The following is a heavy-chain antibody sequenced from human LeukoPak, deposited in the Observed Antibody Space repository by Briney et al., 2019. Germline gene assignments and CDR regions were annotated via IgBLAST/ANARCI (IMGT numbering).Heavy chain of an antibody. J-gene: IGHJ4*02. V-gene: IGHV1-69*13. Sequence: ASVKVSCKASGGTFSSYAISWVRQAPGQGLEWMGGIIPIFGTANYAQKFQGRVTITADESTGTAYMELSSLRSEDTAVYYCASTTTDIVAPRAGGPFDYWGQGTLVTVSS. CDR3: ASTTTDIVAPRAGGPFDY. CDR2: IIPIFGTA. D-gene: IGHD5-12*01. CDR1: GGTFSSYA.